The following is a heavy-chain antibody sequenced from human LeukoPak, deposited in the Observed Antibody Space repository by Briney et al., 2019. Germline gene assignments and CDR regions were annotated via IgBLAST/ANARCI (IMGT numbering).Heavy chain of an antibody. CDR3: ARDGGMVGQWLVISSMGWFDP. J-gene: IGHJ5*02. CDR1: GDSVSSNSAA. V-gene: IGHV6-1*01. Sequence: SQTLSLTCAISGDSVSSNSAAWNWIRQSPSRGLEWLGRTYYRSKWYNDYAVSVKSRITINPDTSKNQFSLQLNSVTPEDTAVYYCARDGGMVGQWLVISSMGWFDPWGQGTLVTVSS. D-gene: IGHD6-19*01. CDR2: TYYRSKWYN.